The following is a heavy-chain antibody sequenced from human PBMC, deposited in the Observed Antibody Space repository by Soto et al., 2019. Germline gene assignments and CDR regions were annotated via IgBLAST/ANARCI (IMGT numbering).Heavy chain of an antibody. CDR2: IDPKSGYT. D-gene: IGHD3-22*01. V-gene: IGHV1-2*02. Sequence: ASVKVSCKAPEYSFTGHYLHWVRLAPGQGLEWMGWIDPKSGYTKYAPKFRDRVTMSSVTSTSTAYMDLSSLTYDDTAVYYCARDYDKSGYDYFDPWGQGSLVTVSS. CDR1: EYSFTGHY. CDR3: ARDYDKSGYDYFDP. J-gene: IGHJ5*02.